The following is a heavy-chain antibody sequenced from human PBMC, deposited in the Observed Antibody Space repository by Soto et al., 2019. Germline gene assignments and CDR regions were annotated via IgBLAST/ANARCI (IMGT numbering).Heavy chain of an antibody. D-gene: IGHD3-3*01. CDR1: GGSFSGYY. V-gene: IGHV4-34*01. CDR2: INHSGST. J-gene: IGHJ5*02. Sequence: PAEPLSLTCAVYGGSFSGYYWSWIRQPPGKGLEWIGQINHSGSTNYNPYLKSRVTISVDTSKNQFSLKLSSVTAADTAVYYCARGQLSYYDFWSGYRNWFDPWGQGTLVTVSS. CDR3: ARGQLSYYDFWSGYRNWFDP.